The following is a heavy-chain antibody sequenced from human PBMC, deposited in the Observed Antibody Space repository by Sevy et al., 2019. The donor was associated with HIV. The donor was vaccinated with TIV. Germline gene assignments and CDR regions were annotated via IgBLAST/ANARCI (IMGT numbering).Heavy chain of an antibody. CDR2: IYGSGGIT. CDR1: GFTFSNYA. D-gene: IGHD3-22*01. CDR3: AGGCYDSSGSFYAFDI. J-gene: IGHJ3*02. Sequence: GGSLRLSCAVSGFTFSNYAMNWVRQAPGKGLEWVSTIYGSGGITYYADSVRGRFTISRDNSKNTLYLQMNNLRAEDTAVYYCAGGCYDSSGSFYAFDIWGQGTMVTVSS. V-gene: IGHV3-23*01.